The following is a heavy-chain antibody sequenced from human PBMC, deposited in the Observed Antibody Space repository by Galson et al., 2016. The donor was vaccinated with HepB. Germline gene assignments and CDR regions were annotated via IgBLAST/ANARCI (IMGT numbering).Heavy chain of an antibody. J-gene: IGHJ4*02. D-gene: IGHD6-25*01. CDR2: TYYRSKWYN. CDR1: GDSVSSNSAA. Sequence: CAISGDSVSSNSAAWNWIRQSPSRGLEWLGRTYYRSKWYNDYAESVKSRITINPDTSKNQLSLQLHSVTPDDTAFYYCAGEGASGYALDYWGQGTLVTVSS. CDR3: AGEGASGYALDY. V-gene: IGHV6-1*01.